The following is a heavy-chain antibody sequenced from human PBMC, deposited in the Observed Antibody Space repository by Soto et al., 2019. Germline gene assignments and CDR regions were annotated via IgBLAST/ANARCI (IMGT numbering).Heavy chain of an antibody. V-gene: IGHV4-31*03. CDR1: GGSISSGGYY. Sequence: QVQLQESGPGLVKPSQTLSLTCTVSGGSISSGGYYWSWIRQLPGKGLAWIGYIYYSRSTYYSPSLRSRVTISLETSKHQFSLKLSSVTAADTAVYYCAKGRDGIRGGIYSYMDAWGKETTVIVSS. D-gene: IGHD3-10*01. J-gene: IGHJ6*03. CDR2: IYYSRST. CDR3: AKGRDGIRGGIYSYMDA.